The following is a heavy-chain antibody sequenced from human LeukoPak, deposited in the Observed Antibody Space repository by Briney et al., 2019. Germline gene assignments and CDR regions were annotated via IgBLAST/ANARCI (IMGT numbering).Heavy chain of an antibody. V-gene: IGHV3-23*01. Sequence: GGSLRLSCAASGFTFSSYAMSWVRQAPGKGLEWVSAVSGSGGSTYYADSVKGRFTISRDNSKNTLYLQMNSLRAGDTAVYYCAKDPRTTVTTDYGYWGQGTLVTVSS. CDR3: AKDPRTTVTTDYGY. J-gene: IGHJ4*02. CDR2: VSGSGGST. D-gene: IGHD4-11*01. CDR1: GFTFSSYA.